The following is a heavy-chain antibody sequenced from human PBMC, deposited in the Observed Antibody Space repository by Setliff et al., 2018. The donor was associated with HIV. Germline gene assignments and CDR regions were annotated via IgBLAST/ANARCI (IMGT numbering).Heavy chain of an antibody. V-gene: IGHV1-24*01. CDR2: FDPDDGET. CDR3: TPVSSGWFDP. CDR1: GYSLTELS. Sequence: ASVKVSCKVSGYSLTELSMHWVRQAPGKGLEWMGGFDPDDGETVYAQQFQGRVTMTEDTSTDTAYMELTSLRSEDTAMYYCTPVSSGWFDPWGQGTLVTVSS. D-gene: IGHD6-25*01. J-gene: IGHJ5*02.